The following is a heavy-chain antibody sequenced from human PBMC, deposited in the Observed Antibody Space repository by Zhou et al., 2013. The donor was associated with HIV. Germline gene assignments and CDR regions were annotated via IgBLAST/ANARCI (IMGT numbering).Heavy chain of an antibody. V-gene: IGHV4-4*07. CDR2: IYLSGST. Sequence: QVQLQESGPGLVKPSETLSLTCTVSGGSISSYYWSWIRQPAGKGLEWIGRIYLSGSTNYNPSLKSRVTMSVDTSKNLFSLKLSSMTAADTAVYYCARGAHTNSWSLRWFDSWGQGSLVTVSS. CDR3: ARGAHTNSWSLRWFDS. CDR1: GGSISSYY. D-gene: IGHD1-26*01. J-gene: IGHJ5*01.